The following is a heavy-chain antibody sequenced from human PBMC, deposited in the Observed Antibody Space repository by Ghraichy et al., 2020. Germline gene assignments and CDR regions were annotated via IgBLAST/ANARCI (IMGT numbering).Heavy chain of an antibody. V-gene: IGHV4-59*01. Sequence: SETLSLTCTVSGGSISSYYWSWIRQPPGKGLEWIGYIYYSGSTNYNPSLKSRVTISVDTSKNQFSLKLSSVTAADTAVYYCARGRFGTKDFDYWGQGTLVTVSS. CDR3: ARGRFGTKDFDY. CDR1: GGSISSYY. CDR2: IYYSGST. D-gene: IGHD3-10*01. J-gene: IGHJ4*02.